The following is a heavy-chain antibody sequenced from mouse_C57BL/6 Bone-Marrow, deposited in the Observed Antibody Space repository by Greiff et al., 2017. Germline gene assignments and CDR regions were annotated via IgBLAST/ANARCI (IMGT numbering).Heavy chain of an antibody. J-gene: IGHJ2*01. D-gene: IGHD4-1*01. Sequence: EVKLMESGGGLVKPGGSLKLSCAASGFTFSDYGMHWVRQAPEKGLEWVAYISSGSSTIYYADTVKGRFTISRDNAKNTLFLQMTSLRSEDTAMYYCARGLGGYFDYWGQGTTLTVSS. CDR2: ISSGSSTI. CDR3: ARGLGGYFDY. V-gene: IGHV5-17*01. CDR1: GFTFSDYG.